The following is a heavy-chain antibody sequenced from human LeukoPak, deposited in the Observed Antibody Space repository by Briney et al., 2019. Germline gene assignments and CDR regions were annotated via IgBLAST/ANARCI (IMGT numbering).Heavy chain of an antibody. D-gene: IGHD2-2*01. V-gene: IGHV1-8*01. CDR3: ARGLRPHTSWDY. J-gene: IGHJ4*02. Sequence: ASVKVSCKASGYTFTSYDINWVRQATGQGLEWMGWMNPNSGNTGYAQKFQGRVTMTRNTSISTAYMGLSSLRSEDTAVYYCARGLRPHTSWDYWGQGTLVTVSS. CDR1: GYTFTSYD. CDR2: MNPNSGNT.